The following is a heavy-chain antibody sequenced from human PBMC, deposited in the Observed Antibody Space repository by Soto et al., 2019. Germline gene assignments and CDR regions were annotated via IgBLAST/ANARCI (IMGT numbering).Heavy chain of an antibody. CDR2: IYYSGST. CDR1: GGSISSGGYY. CDR3: ASQGYCSGGSCYPPMHRPFDY. J-gene: IGHJ4*02. V-gene: IGHV4-31*03. D-gene: IGHD2-15*01. Sequence: SETLSLTCTVSGGSISSGGYYWSWIRQHPGKGLEWIGYIYYSGSTYYNPSLKSRVTISVDTSKNQFSLKLSSVTAADTVVYYCASQGYCSGGSCYPPMHRPFDYWGQGTLVTVSS.